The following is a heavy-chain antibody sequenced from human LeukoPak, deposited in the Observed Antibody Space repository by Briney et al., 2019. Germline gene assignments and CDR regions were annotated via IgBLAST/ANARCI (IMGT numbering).Heavy chain of an antibody. CDR2: IRYDGSNT. D-gene: IGHD3-3*01. J-gene: IGHJ6*03. CDR3: AKGQPYSDFWSGSLGYMDV. Sequence: GGSLRLSCAASGFTFSTYGIHWVRQAPGKGLEWVALIRYDGSNTYYADSVRGRFTVSRDNSKSTLYLQMNSLRLEDTAVYYCAKGQPYSDFWSGSLGYMDVWGKGTTVTVFS. V-gene: IGHV3-30*02. CDR1: GFTFSTYG.